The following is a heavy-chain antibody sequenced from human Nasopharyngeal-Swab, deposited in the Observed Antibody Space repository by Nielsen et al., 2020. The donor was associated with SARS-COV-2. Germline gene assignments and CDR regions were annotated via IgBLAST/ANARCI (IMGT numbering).Heavy chain of an antibody. V-gene: IGHV3-73*01. CDR1: GFTFSDSA. CDR3: TRCGGGCYSGRDY. Sequence: GGSLRLSCAASGFTFSDSAIHWVRQASGKGLEWVGRVRSKGNNYATAYSASVKGRFIIFSDDPTNTAYLQMNSLKTEAPAMYYCTRCGGGCYSGRDYWGQGTLVTVSS. J-gene: IGHJ4*02. CDR2: VRSKGNNYAT. D-gene: IGHD2-15*01.